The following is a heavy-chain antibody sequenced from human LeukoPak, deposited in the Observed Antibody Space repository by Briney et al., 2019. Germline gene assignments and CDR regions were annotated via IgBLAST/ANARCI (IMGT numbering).Heavy chain of an antibody. CDR2: ICYGGST. Sequence: SETLSLTCTVSGGSISSYYWSWIRQPPGKGLEWIGYICYGGSTNYNPSLKSRVTISVDTSKNQFSLKLSSVTAADTAVYYCARSFHGTGNGMDVWGKGTTVTVSS. CDR3: ARSFHGTGNGMDV. CDR1: GGSISSYY. D-gene: IGHD3-10*01. J-gene: IGHJ6*04. V-gene: IGHV4-59*01.